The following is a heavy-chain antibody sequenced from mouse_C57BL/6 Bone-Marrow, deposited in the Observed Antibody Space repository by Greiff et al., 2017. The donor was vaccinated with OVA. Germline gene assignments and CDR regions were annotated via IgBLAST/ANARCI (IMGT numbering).Heavy chain of an antibody. CDR2: IYPRSGST. J-gene: IGHJ4*01. CDR3: ARGAYYAMDY. CDR1: GYTFTSYG. Sequence: VQRVESGAELARPGASVKLSCKASGYTFTSYGISWVKQRTGQGLEWIGEIYPRSGSTYYNEKFKGKATLTADKSSSTAYMELRSLSSEDSADYFCARGAYYAMDYWGQGTSVTVSS. V-gene: IGHV1-81*01.